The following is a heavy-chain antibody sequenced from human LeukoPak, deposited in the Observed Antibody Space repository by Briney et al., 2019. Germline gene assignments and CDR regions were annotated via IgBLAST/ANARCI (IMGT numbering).Heavy chain of an antibody. D-gene: IGHD2-15*01. CDR3: ASTEKGYCSGGSCSLAY. J-gene: IGHJ4*02. Sequence: GGSLRLSCAASGFTVSSNYMGWVRQAPGKGLEWVSSISSSSSYIYYADSVKGRFTISRDNAKNSLYLQMNSLRAEDTAVYYCASTEKGYCSGGSCSLAYWGQGTLVTVSS. CDR1: GFTVSSNY. CDR2: ISSSSSYI. V-gene: IGHV3-21*01.